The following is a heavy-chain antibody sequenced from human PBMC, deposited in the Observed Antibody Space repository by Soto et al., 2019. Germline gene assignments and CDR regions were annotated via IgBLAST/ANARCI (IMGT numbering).Heavy chain of an antibody. V-gene: IGHV1-69*13. J-gene: IGHJ6*02. CDR1: GGTFSSYA. Sequence: SVKVSCKASGGTFSSYAISWVRQAPGQGLEWMGGIIPIFGTANYAQKFQGRVTITADESTSTAYMELSSLRSEDTAVYYCASSITMVRGVADYYYGMDVWGQGTAVTVSS. D-gene: IGHD3-10*01. CDR3: ASSITMVRGVADYYYGMDV. CDR2: IIPIFGTA.